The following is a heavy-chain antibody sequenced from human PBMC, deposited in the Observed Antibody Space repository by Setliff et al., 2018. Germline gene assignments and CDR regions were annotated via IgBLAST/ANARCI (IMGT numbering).Heavy chain of an antibody. CDR3: ARSGNYRVDY. Sequence: GGSLRLSCAASGFTFSSYSMNWVRQAPGKGLEWVSYFSGSSSTIRYADSVKGRFTISRDNAKNSLYLQMNSLRAEDTAVYYCARSGNYRVDYWGQGALVTVSS. D-gene: IGHD1-26*01. CDR1: GFTFSSYS. V-gene: IGHV3-48*01. CDR2: FSGSSSTI. J-gene: IGHJ4*02.